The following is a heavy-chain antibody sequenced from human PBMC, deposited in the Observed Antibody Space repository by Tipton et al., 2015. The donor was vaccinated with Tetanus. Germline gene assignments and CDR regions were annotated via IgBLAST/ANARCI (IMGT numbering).Heavy chain of an antibody. V-gene: IGHV4-61*03. CDR1: GGSLRGGDHY. CDR2: ISSSGST. D-gene: IGHD3-22*01. CDR3: TGDDYYDTSLRDYYGMDV. J-gene: IGHJ6*02. Sequence: GLVKPSETLSLTCTVSGGSLRGGDHYWSWIRQPPGKGLEWLAYISSSGSTNSNYFLKSRITVSRDTSKNHFSLNLASVTAADTAVYFCTGDDYYDTSLRDYYGMDVWGPGTTVTVSS.